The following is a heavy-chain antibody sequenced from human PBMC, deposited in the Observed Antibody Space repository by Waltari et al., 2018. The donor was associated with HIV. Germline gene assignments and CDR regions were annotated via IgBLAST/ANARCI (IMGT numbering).Heavy chain of an antibody. J-gene: IGHJ4*01. CDR3: ARRVSGYIYDFFDL. V-gene: IGHV3-21*02. CDR2: SVCSTTYL. CDR1: GLTFSTYG. D-gene: IGHD5-18*01. Sequence: EVLLVESGGGLVKPGGSLRLSCAASGLTFSTYGMTWVRQAPGRGMEWVSSSVCSTTYLYYADSVKGRFTISRDNAKDSLYLQMNSLRAEDTAVYYCARRVSGYIYDFFDLWGQGTLVTVSS.